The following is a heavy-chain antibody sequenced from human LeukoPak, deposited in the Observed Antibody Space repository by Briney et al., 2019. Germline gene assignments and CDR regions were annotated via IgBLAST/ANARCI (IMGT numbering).Heavy chain of an antibody. CDR3: VKGAAYHLGDAFDI. Sequence: SLRLSCAASGFTFDDYVMNWVRHAPGKGLEWVSGISWNSGTIVYADSVKGRFTISRDNAKNSLYLQMNSLRAEDTALYYCVKGAAYHLGDAFDIWGQGTMVTVSS. CDR1: GFTFDDYV. J-gene: IGHJ3*02. D-gene: IGHD2-15*01. CDR2: ISWNSGTI. V-gene: IGHV3-9*01.